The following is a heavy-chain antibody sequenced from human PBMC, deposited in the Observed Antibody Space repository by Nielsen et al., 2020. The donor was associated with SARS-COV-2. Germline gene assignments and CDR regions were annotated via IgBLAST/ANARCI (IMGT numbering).Heavy chain of an antibody. CDR1: GGSISSYY. D-gene: IGHD3-22*01. V-gene: IGHV4-59*01. Sequence: SETLSLTCTVSGGSISSYYWSWIRQPPGKGLEWIGYIYYSGSTNYNPSLKSRVTISVDTSKNQFSLKLSSVTAADTAVYYCARAGGGYYLSGYYYYGMDVWGQGTTVTVSS. CDR2: IYYSGST. J-gene: IGHJ6*02. CDR3: ARAGGGYYLSGYYYYGMDV.